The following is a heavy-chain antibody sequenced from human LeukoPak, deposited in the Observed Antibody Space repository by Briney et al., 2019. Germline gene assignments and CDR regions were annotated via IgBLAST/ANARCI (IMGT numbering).Heavy chain of an antibody. CDR1: GFTFSSYS. D-gene: IGHD5-12*01. CDR3: ARDAGGYVPPDY. CDR2: ISSSSSYI. J-gene: IGHJ4*02. Sequence: GGSLRLSCAASGFTFSSYSMNWVRQAPGKGLEWVSSISSSSSYIYYADSVKGRFTISRDNAKNSLYLQMNSLRAEDTAVYYCARDAGGYVPPDYWGQGTLVTVSS. V-gene: IGHV3-21*01.